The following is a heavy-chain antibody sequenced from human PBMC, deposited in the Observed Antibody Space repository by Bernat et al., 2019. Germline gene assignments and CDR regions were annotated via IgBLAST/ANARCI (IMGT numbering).Heavy chain of an antibody. D-gene: IGHD3-3*01. V-gene: IGHV4-39*01. Sequence: QLQLQESGPGLVKPSETLSLTCTVSGGSISSSSYYWGWIRQPPGKGLEWIGSIYYSGSTYYNQSLKSRVTISVDTSKNQFSLKLSSVTAADTAVYYCAAYDFWSGYYENDYWGQGTLVTVSS. CDR3: AAYDFWSGYYENDY. CDR2: IYYSGST. J-gene: IGHJ4*02. CDR1: GGSISSSSYY.